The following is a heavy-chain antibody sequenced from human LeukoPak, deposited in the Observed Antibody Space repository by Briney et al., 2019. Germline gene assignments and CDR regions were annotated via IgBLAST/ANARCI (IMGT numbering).Heavy chain of an antibody. CDR3: AREVRDSSGYYYFDY. J-gene: IGHJ4*02. Sequence: GGSLRLSCAASGFTFSNAWMSWVRQAPGKGLEWVGRIKSKTDGGTTDYAAPVKGRFTISRDDSKNTLYLQMNSLKTEDTAVYYCAREVRDSSGYYYFDYWGQGTLVTVSS. D-gene: IGHD3-22*01. CDR2: IKSKTDGGTT. CDR1: GFTFSNAW. V-gene: IGHV3-15*01.